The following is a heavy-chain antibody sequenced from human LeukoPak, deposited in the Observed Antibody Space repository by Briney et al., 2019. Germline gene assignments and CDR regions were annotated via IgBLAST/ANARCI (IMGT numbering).Heavy chain of an antibody. CDR3: AKDLGDMDYGMDV. CDR1: GYTLTELS. CDR2: ISYDGSNK. J-gene: IGHJ6*02. V-gene: IGHV3-30*18. D-gene: IGHD3-10*01. Sequence: SCKVSGYTLTELSMHWVRQAPGKGLEWVAVISYDGSNKYYADSVKGRFTISRDNSKNTLYLQMNSLRAEDTAVYYCAKDLGDMDYGMDVWGQGTTVTVSS.